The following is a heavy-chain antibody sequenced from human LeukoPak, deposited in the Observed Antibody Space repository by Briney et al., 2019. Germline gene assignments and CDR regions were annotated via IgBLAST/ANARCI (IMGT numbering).Heavy chain of an antibody. CDR1: GFTFSSYA. D-gene: IGHD4-17*01. J-gene: IGHJ4*02. CDR2: ISGSGGST. Sequence: GGSLRLSCAASGFTFSSYAMSWVRQAPGKGLEWVSAISGSGGSTYYADSVKGRFTISRDNAKNSLYLQMNSLRAEDTAVYYCARATDGDYVPYWGQGTLVTVSS. V-gene: IGHV3-23*01. CDR3: ARATDGDYVPY.